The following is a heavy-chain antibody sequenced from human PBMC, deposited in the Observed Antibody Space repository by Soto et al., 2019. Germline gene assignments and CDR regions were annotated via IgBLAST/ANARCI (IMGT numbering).Heavy chain of an antibody. V-gene: IGHV4-30-2*01. CDR1: GGSISSGGYS. CDR2: LYHSGST. Sequence: QLQLQESGSGLVKPSQTLSLTCAVSGGSISSGGYSWSWIRQPPGKGLEWIGYLYHSGSTYYNPSHKRRVTISVDRSNNQFSLKLSSVTAADTAVYYCARGGGAGDHFDYWGQGTLVTVSS. CDR3: ARGGGAGDHFDY. D-gene: IGHD3-10*01. J-gene: IGHJ4*02.